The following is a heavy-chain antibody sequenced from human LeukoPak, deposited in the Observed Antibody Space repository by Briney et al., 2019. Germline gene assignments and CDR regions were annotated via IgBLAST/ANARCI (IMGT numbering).Heavy chain of an antibody. J-gene: IGHJ4*02. D-gene: IGHD3-10*01. Sequence: GGSLRLSCAASGFTFTTSGMHWVRQAPGKGLEWVTFIQYDGGDIFYADSVKGRFTISRDNSKNTLYLQMNSLRAEDTAVYYCAKVPYGSGSRAHFDYWGQGTLVTVSS. CDR2: IQYDGGDI. CDR3: AKVPYGSGSRAHFDY. CDR1: GFTFTTSG. V-gene: IGHV3-30*02.